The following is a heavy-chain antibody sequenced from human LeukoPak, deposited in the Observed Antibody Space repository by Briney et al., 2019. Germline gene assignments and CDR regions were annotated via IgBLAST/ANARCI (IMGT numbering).Heavy chain of an antibody. Sequence: ASVKVSCKASGYTFTSYGINWVRQAPGQGLDWMGWISAYNGNTDYAQKLQGRVTMTTDTSTSTAYMELRSLRSDDTAVYYCARVGYCSDVSCYTPFDYWGQGTLVTVSS. D-gene: IGHD2-15*01. V-gene: IGHV1-18*01. CDR1: GYTFTSYG. CDR3: ARVGYCSDVSCYTPFDY. J-gene: IGHJ4*02. CDR2: ISAYNGNT.